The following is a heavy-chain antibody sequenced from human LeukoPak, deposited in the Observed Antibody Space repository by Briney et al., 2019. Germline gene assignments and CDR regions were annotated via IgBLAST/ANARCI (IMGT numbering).Heavy chain of an antibody. J-gene: IGHJ4*02. V-gene: IGHV4-4*07. CDR1: GGSITTYY. CDR3: ARGGGLRGYDPFDY. CDR2: IYTGGGT. Sequence: PSETLSLTCTVSGGSITTYYWNWIRQPAGKGLEWIGRIYTGGGTNYSPSVRSRVTMSTDTSKNQFSLRLSSVTAADTAVYYCARGGGLRGYDPFDYWGQGTLVTVSS. D-gene: IGHD5-12*01.